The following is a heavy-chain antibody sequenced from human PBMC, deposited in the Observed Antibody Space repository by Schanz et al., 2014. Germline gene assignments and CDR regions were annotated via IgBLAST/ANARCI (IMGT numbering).Heavy chain of an antibody. V-gene: IGHV7-4-1*02. Sequence: QVQLVQSGAEVKKPGASVKVSCKASGYTFTIYGINWVRQAPGQGLEWVGWINTNTGNPTYAQGFTGRFVFSLDTSVSTAYLQISSLKAEDTAAYYCTTETIAMAGTFSIWGQGTLVTVSS. D-gene: IGHD6-19*01. CDR2: INTNTGNP. CDR3: TTETIAMAGTFSI. CDR1: GYTFTIYG. J-gene: IGHJ4*02.